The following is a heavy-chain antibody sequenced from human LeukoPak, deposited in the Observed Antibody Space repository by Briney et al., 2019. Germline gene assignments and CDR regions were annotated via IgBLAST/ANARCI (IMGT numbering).Heavy chain of an antibody. CDR1: GFNFSTSW. J-gene: IGHJ4*02. Sequence: TGGSLRLSCATSGFNFSTSWMHWVRQAPGKGLVWVSRISGDGTTTPYPDSVKGRFTIPRDNAKNTLFLQMHSLRVDDTAVYYCTRVRSSSWYDYGGQGALVTVSS. D-gene: IGHD6-13*01. V-gene: IGHV3-74*01. CDR2: ISGDGTTT. CDR3: TRVRSSSWYDY.